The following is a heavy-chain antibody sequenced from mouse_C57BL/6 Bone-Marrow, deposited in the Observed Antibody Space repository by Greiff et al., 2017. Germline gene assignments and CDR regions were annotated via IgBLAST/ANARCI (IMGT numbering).Heavy chain of an antibody. V-gene: IGHV1-81*01. CDR3: ARTPHYYGSSLAWFAY. J-gene: IGHJ3*01. D-gene: IGHD1-1*01. Sequence: QVQLKQSGAELARPGASVKLSCKASGYTFTSYGISWVKQRTGQGLEWIGEIYPRSGNTYYNEKFKGKATLTADKSSSTAYMELRSLTSEDSAVYFWARTPHYYGSSLAWFAYWGQGTLVTVSA. CDR1: GYTFTSYG. CDR2: IYPRSGNT.